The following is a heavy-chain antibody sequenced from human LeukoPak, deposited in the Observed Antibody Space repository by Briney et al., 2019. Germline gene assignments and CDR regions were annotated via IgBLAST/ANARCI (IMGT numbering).Heavy chain of an antibody. CDR2: IKQDGNEK. CDR3: ARGPTRANSSDY. CDR1: GFTFSSYW. J-gene: IGHJ4*02. Sequence: GGSLRLSCAASGFTFSSYWMSWVRQPPGKGLEWVAKIKQDGNEKYYVDSVKGRFTISRDNAKNSLYLQMNSLRAEDTAVYYCARGPTRANSSDYWGQGTLLTVSS. V-gene: IGHV3-7*01. D-gene: IGHD2/OR15-2a*01.